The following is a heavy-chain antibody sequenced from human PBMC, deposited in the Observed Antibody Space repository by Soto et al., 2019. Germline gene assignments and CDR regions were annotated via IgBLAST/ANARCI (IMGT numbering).Heavy chain of an antibody. V-gene: IGHV3-7*05. CDR3: VRDSDRRSDY. CDR2: IKPDGSAN. CDR1: GFTLRSYL. J-gene: IGHJ4*02. D-gene: IGHD3-22*01. Sequence: PGGSLRLSCAASGFTLRSYLMSWVRQAPGKGLGWVASIKPDGSANYYVDSVKGRFTVSRDTAKNALYLQMNSLTAEDTAVFYCVRDSDRRSDYWGQGTLVTVSS.